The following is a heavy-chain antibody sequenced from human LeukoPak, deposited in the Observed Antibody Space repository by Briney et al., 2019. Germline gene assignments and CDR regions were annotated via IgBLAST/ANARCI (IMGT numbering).Heavy chain of an antibody. V-gene: IGHV3-23*01. J-gene: IGHJ4*02. CDR3: AKGGLSRAGLDF. D-gene: IGHD5/OR15-5a*01. CDR1: GFTFSSYA. CDR2: ISGSDYST. Sequence: GGSLRLSCAASGFTFSSYAMTWVRQAPGKGLEWVSSISGSDYSTYYADSVKGRFTISRDNSKSTLYVQVNSLRAEGTAVYYCAKGGLSRAGLDFWGQGTLVTVSS.